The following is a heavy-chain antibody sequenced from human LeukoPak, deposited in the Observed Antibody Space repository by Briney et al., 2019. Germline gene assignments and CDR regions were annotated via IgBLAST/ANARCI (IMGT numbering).Heavy chain of an antibody. CDR2: IKSKTDGGTT. CDR1: GFIFTKYG. J-gene: IGHJ4*02. V-gene: IGHV3-15*01. CDR3: TTDTGGSYLFDY. D-gene: IGHD1-26*01. Sequence: GGSLRLSCAASGFIFTKYGMHWVRQAPGKGLEWVGRIKSKTDGGTTDYAAPVKGRFTMSRDDSKNTLYLQMNSLKTEDTAVYYCTTDTGGSYLFDYWGQGTLVTVSS.